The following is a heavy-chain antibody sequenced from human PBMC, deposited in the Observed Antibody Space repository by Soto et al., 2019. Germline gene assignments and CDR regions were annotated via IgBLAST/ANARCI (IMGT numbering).Heavy chain of an antibody. CDR2: IIPIFGTA. CDR3: ARFGARNWFDP. CDR1: GGTFSSYA. J-gene: IGHJ5*02. V-gene: IGHV1-69*06. Sequence: QVQLVQSGAEVKKPGSSVKVSCKASGGTFSSYAIRWVRQAPGQGLEWMGGIIPIFGTANYAQKCQGRVTITADKSTSTAYMERSSLRSEDTAVYYCARFGARNWFDPWGQGTLVTVSS. D-gene: IGHD3-3*01.